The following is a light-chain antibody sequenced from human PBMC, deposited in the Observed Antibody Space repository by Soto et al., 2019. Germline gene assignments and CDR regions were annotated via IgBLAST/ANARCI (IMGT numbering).Light chain of an antibody. J-gene: IGLJ1*01. CDR2: DVS. CDR1: SSDVGAYTY. V-gene: IGLV2-14*01. CDR3: SSYTSSSTPYV. Sequence: QSVLTQPASVSGSPGQSITISCTGTSSDVGAYTYVSWYQQHPGKAPKLMIYDVSNRPSGVSNRFSGSKSGNTASLTISGLEAEDEAYYYCSSYTSSSTPYVFGIGTKLTVL.